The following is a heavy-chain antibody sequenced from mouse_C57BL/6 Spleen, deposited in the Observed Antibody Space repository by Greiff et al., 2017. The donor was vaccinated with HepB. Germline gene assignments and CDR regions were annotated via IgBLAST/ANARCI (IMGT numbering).Heavy chain of an antibody. V-gene: IGHV6-6*01. CDR2: IRNKANNHAT. J-gene: IGHJ3*01. Sequence: EVQLQESGGGLVQPGGSMKLSCAASGFTFSDAWMDWVRQSPEKGLEWVAEIRNKANNHATYYAESVKGRFTISRDDSKSSVYLQMNSLRAEDTGIYYCTKYGNYGPSWFAYWGQGTLVTVSA. CDR1: GFTFSDAW. D-gene: IGHD2-1*01. CDR3: TKYGNYGPSWFAY.